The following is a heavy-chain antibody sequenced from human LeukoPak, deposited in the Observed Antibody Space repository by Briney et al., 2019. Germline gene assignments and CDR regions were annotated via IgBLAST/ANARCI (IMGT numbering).Heavy chain of an antibody. CDR1: GFMFSSNW. CDR3: AGGGVTTPTPYYYYYGMDV. D-gene: IGHD3-16*01. CDR2: INNDGTTT. J-gene: IGHJ6*02. V-gene: IGHV3-74*01. Sequence: GGSLRLSCAASGFMFSSNWMHWVRQAPGKGLVWVSRINNDGTTTVYADSVRGRFTISRDNAKNTLYLQMNSLRAEDTAVYYCAGGGVTTPTPYYYYYGMDVWGQGTTVTVSS.